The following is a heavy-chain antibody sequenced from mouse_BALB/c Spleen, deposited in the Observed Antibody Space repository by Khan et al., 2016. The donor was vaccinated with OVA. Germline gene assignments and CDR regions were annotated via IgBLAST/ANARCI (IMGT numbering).Heavy chain of an antibody. J-gene: IGHJ3*01. D-gene: IGHD2-4*01. CDR1: GYPITSEYA. V-gene: IGHV3-2*02. Sequence: EVQLQASGPGLVKPSQSLSLTCPVTGYPITSEYAWHWIRQFPGDKLVWLGYINYSGNTRFNPSLKSRTPITRNTSKNQFFLQLNSVTTEDTATYYCARKDYYDYDPFPYWGQGTLVTVSA. CDR2: INYSGNT. CDR3: ARKDYYDYDPFPY.